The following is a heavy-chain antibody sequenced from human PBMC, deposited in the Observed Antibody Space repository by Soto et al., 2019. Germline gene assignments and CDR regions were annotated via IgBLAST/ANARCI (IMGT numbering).Heavy chain of an antibody. CDR1: GYTLSNYY. V-gene: IGHV1-46*01. Sequence: QVHLVQSGADVKKPGASVKVSCKASGYTLSNYYIHWVRQAPGHWLEWMAIINPTGGSTNYPQQFQGRITLTMDTSTSTVYMEMSSMTSEDTARYYCARHVAAGDVWGQGTLVTVSS. CDR2: INPTGGST. J-gene: IGHJ4*02. CDR3: ARHVAAGDV. D-gene: IGHD2-8*02.